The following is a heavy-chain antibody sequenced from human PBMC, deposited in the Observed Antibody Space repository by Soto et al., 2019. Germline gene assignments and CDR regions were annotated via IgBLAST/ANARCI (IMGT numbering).Heavy chain of an antibody. D-gene: IGHD4-17*01. CDR3: AGHTYGDYEDRSFDY. CDR2: IDPSDSYT. CDR1: GYSFTSYW. J-gene: IGHJ4*02. V-gene: IGHV5-10-1*01. Sequence: GSLKISCKGSGYSFTSYWISWVRQMPGKGLEWMGRIDPSDSYTNYSPSFQGHVTISADKSISTAYLQWSSLKASDTAMYYCAGHTYGDYEDRSFDYWGQGTLVTVSS.